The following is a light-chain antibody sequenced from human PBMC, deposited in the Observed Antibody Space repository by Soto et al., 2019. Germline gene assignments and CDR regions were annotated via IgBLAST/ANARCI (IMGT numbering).Light chain of an antibody. CDR1: QGISSY. CDR2: TAS. Sequence: DIQLPDTPSFLSAYGGDRVDVTCRASQGISSYLAWYQQCPGKANRLLISTASSLQSGVPSRFSGSGSGTDFTLTISSLQPEDFATYYCQKLSSYPITFGQGTRLEIK. V-gene: IGKV1-9*01. J-gene: IGKJ5*01. CDR3: QKLSSYPIT.